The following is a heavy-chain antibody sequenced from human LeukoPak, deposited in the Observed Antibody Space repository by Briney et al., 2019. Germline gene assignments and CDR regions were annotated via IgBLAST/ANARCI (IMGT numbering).Heavy chain of an antibody. Sequence: PGRSLRLSCEASGFTFSSHGMHWVRQAPGKGLEWVAVIWYDGSYKYYADSVKGRFTISRDNSNSTLYLQMNSLRAEDTAVDYCARDKSTSCYYFDYWGQGAPVTVSS. CDR2: IWYDGSYK. CDR3: ARDKSTSCYYFDY. CDR1: GFTFSSHG. V-gene: IGHV3-33*08. J-gene: IGHJ4*02. D-gene: IGHD2-2*01.